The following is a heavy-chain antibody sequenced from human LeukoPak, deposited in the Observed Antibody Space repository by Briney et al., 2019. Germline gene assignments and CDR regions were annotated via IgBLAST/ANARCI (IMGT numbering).Heavy chain of an antibody. D-gene: IGHD3-9*01. CDR3: VKEYFGFAFDY. CDR2: ITSSGDST. J-gene: IGHJ4*02. CDR1: GFTFSSYA. Sequence: PGGSLRLSCAASGFTFSSYAMSWARQAPGKGLEWVSDITSSGDSTYYADSVKGRFTISRDNPKNTLYLQMNSPRAEDTAIYYCVKEYFGFAFDYWGQGTVVTVSS. V-gene: IGHV3-23*01.